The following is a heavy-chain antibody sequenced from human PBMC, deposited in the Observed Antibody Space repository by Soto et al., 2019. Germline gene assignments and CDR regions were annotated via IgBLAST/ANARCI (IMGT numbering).Heavy chain of an antibody. Sequence: EVQLVESGGGLIQPGGSLRLSCAVSGFTVSNNYMSWVRQAPGKGLEGVSVIYSGGYTAYGDSVKGRFTIYRDNSKNTLIHQMKNRGPPDPAWFYWPAHPGGGGYWGQGTLVTVSS. D-gene: IGHD3-10*01. CDR2: IYSGGYT. CDR3: PAHPGGGGY. J-gene: IGHJ4*02. CDR1: GFTVSNNY. V-gene: IGHV3-53*01.